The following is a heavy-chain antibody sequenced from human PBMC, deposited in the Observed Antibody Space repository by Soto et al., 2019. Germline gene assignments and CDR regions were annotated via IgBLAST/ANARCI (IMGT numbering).Heavy chain of an antibody. D-gene: IGHD4-17*01. CDR3: ARERVTTSWFDP. CDR1: GGSISSGGYS. J-gene: IGHJ5*02. CDR2: IYHSGST. Sequence: KPSETLSLTCAVSGGSISSGGYSWSWIRQPPGKGLEWIGYIYHSGSTYYNPSLKSRVTISVDRSKNQFSLKLSSVTAADTAVYYCARERVTTSWFDPWGQGXLVTVYS. V-gene: IGHV4-30-2*01.